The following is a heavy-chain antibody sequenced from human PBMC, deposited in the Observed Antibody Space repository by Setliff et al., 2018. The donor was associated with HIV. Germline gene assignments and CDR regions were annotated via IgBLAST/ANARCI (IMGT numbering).Heavy chain of an antibody. J-gene: IGHJ3*02. Sequence: SETLSLTCAVSGFSISRSYYWAWIRQPPGKGLEWIASVYHSGSTYYNPSLKSRVTISVDTSKNQFSLKLRFVTAADTAVYSCARRQSYYDILNGRAFDALDIWGQGTKVTVSS. CDR1: GFSISRSYY. D-gene: IGHD3-9*01. CDR2: VYHSGST. V-gene: IGHV4-38-2*01. CDR3: ARRQSYYDILNGRAFDALDI.